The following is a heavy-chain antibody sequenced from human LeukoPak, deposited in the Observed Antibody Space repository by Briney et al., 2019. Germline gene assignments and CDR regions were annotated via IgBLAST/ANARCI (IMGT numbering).Heavy chain of an antibody. CDR3: ARTTEGGYTYGYFYYYYMDV. V-gene: IGHV4-39*07. CDR2: VYFSGST. J-gene: IGHJ6*03. Sequence: SETLSLTCTVSGGSISSSSYYWGWIRQPPRNGLEWTGSVYFSGSTYYNSSLKSRVTISVDTSKNQFSLNLTCVTAADTALYYCARTTEGGYTYGYFYYYYMDVWGKGTTVTISS. CDR1: GGSISSSSYY. D-gene: IGHD5-18*01.